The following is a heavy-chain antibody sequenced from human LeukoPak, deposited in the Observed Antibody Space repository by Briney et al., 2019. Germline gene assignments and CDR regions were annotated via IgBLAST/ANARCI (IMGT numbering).Heavy chain of an antibody. CDR3: ARDQLGYCSSTSCYGRDIFDP. J-gene: IGHJ5*02. V-gene: IGHV4-4*07. D-gene: IGHD2-2*01. CDR1: GGSISSYY. CDR2: IYTSGST. Sequence: SETLSLTCTVSGGSISSYYWSWIRQPAGKGLEWIGRIYTSGSTNYNTSLKSRVNMSVDTSKNQFFLKLSAVSDADTAVYYCARDQLGYCSSTSCYGRDIFDPWGQGTLVTVSS.